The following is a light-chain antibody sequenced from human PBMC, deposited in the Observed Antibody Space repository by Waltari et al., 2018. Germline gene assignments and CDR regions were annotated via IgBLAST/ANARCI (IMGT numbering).Light chain of an antibody. Sequence: DIQMTQSPSSLFASVGDRVTITCRASQSISSFLNWYQYKPGQATQPLVFATSTLQSAVPARFSGRGAGTNVTLTISSLQPEDCAIDYCQQSLTSSKFTFGGGTKVQLK. J-gene: IGKJ4*01. V-gene: IGKV1-39*01. CDR2: ATS. CDR1: QSISSF. CDR3: QQSLTSSKFT.